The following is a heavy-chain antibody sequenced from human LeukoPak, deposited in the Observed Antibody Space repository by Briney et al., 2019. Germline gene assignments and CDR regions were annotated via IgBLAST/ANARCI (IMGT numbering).Heavy chain of an antibody. CDR2: ITSSGAAT. CDR3: AKDRPNYYGSNGHYYKLNGDC. Sequence: GGSLRLSCAASGFTFSSYAMSWVRQAPGKGLEWVSSITSSGAATYYADSVKGWFTISRDNSDNTLYLQMNSLRAEDTAVYYCAKDRPNYYGSNGHYYKLNGDCWGQGTLVTVSS. D-gene: IGHD3-22*01. J-gene: IGHJ4*02. CDR1: GFTFSSYA. V-gene: IGHV3-23*01.